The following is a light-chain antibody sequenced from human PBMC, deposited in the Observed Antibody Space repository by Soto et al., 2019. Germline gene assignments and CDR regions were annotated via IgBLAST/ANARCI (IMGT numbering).Light chain of an antibody. CDR2: DAS. CDR1: QSVSNY. CDR3: QQRSSWPLLT. J-gene: IGKJ4*01. V-gene: IGKV3-11*01. Sequence: EIVLTQSPATLSLSPGERATLSYRASQSVSNYLAWFQQKPGQAPRLLIYDASNMTTDIPARFSGSGSGTYFTLTISSLEPEDFAVYHCQQRSSWPLLTFDTGTKVEI.